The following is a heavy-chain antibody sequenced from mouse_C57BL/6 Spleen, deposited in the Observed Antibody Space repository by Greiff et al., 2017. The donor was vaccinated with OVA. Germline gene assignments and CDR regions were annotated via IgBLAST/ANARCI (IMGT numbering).Heavy chain of an antibody. CDR2: INPNNGGT. CDR3: ARSETGPYWYFDV. CDR1: GYTFTDYN. Sequence: VQLKESGPELVKPGASVKMSCKASGYTFTDYNMHWVKQSHGKSLEWIGYINPNNGGTSYNQKFKGKATLTVNKSSSTAYMELRSLTSEDSAVYYCARSETGPYWYFDVWGTGTTVTVSS. V-gene: IGHV1-22*01. J-gene: IGHJ1*03. D-gene: IGHD4-1*01.